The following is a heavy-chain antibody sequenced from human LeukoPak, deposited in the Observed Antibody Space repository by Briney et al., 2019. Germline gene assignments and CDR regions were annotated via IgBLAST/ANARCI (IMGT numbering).Heavy chain of an antibody. CDR1: GYTFNNHD. CDR2: INTYSANT. V-gene: IGHV1-18*01. Sequence: ASVKVSCKASGYTFNNHDINWVRQAPGRGLEWMGWINTYSANTNYAQEFQDRVTMTTDTSTSTAYMELRSLRSDDTAVYYCARDIVVVPAALDYWGQGTLVTVSS. CDR3: ARDIVVVPAALDY. J-gene: IGHJ4*02. D-gene: IGHD2-2*01.